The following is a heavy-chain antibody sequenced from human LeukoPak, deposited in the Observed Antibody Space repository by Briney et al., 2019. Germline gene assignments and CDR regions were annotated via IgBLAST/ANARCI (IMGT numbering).Heavy chain of an antibody. CDR3: AKNRWHLSDS. D-gene: IGHD4-23*01. J-gene: IGHJ4*02. CDR1: GFTFSSYG. V-gene: IGHV3-30*02. CDR2: IRYDGSNK. Sequence: PGGSLRLSCAASGFTFSSYGMHWVRQAPGKGLVWVAFIRYDGSNKYYADSVKGRFTISRDNSKNTLYLQMNSLRAEDTAVYYCAKNRWHLSDSWGQGTLVTVSS.